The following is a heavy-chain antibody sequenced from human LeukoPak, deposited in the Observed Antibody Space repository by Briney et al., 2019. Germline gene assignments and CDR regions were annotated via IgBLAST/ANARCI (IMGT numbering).Heavy chain of an antibody. CDR3: ARLPYPRSWGSYRYAYFDY. D-gene: IGHD3-16*02. CDR2: IYHSGST. CDR1: GVSISSSDYY. V-gene: IGHV4-39*07. Sequence: TSETLSLTCSVSGVSISSSDYYWGWIRQPPGKGLEWIGSIYHSGSTYYYPSLESRVTISVDTSKNQFSLKLSSVTAADTAVYYCARLPYPRSWGSYRYAYFDYWGQGTLVTVSS. J-gene: IGHJ4*02.